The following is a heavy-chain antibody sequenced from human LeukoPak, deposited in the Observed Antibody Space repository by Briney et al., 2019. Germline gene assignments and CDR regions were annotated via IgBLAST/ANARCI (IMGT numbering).Heavy chain of an antibody. J-gene: IGHJ4*02. CDR3: ARALASGANY. Sequence: PGGSLRLSCEASGFTFRSLGMLWVRHSTGKGLVWVSRINSDGSSTSYADSVKGRFTISRDNAKNTVYLQMNSLRAEDSAEYYCARALASGANYWGQGTLVTVSS. V-gene: IGHV3-74*01. CDR1: GFTFRSLG. D-gene: IGHD4/OR15-4a*01. CDR2: INSDGSST.